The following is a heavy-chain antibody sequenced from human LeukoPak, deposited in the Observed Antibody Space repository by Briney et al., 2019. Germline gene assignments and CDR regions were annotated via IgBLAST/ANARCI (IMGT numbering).Heavy chain of an antibody. D-gene: IGHD2-8*02. Sequence: SETLSLTCAVSGVSIASYSCHWIRQSPGKGLEDVAAIDSYGTTYYNPSLRSRLNIAVDPSKNQCFLRLNSVTAADTAVYYCARSRGWWALDYWGPGTLVAVSS. CDR2: IDSYGTT. J-gene: IGHJ4*02. CDR3: ARSRGWWALDY. V-gene: IGHV4-39*07. CDR1: GVSIASYS.